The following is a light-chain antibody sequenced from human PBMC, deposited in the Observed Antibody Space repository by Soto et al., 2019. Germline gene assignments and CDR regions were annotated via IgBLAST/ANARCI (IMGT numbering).Light chain of an antibody. CDR1: QTISSW. J-gene: IGKJ5*01. CDR3: QQYNIWRSIT. Sequence: DIQMTQSPSTLSGSVGDRVTITCRASQTISSWLAWYQQKPGKAPKLLIYKASTLKSGVPSRFSGSGSGTYFTLTISSLQSEDFAVYYCQQYNIWRSITFGPGTRLEIK. CDR2: KAS. V-gene: IGKV1-5*03.